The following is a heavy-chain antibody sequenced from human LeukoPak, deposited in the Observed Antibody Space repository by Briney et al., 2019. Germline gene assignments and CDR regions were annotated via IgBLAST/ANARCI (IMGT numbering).Heavy chain of an antibody. CDR1: GGSISSYY. CDR3: ARDEVAVAGPYYYYYGMDV. Sequence: SETLSLTCTVSGGSISSYYWSWIRQPPGKGLEWIGYIYYSGSTNYNPSLKSRVTISVDTSKNQFSLKLSSVTAADTAVYYCARDEVAVAGPYYYYYGMDVWGQGTTVTVSS. V-gene: IGHV4-59*01. D-gene: IGHD6-19*01. CDR2: IYYSGST. J-gene: IGHJ6*02.